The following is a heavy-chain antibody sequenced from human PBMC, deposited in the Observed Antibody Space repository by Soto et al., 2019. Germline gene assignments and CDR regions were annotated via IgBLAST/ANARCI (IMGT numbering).Heavy chain of an antibody. CDR1: GGSFSGYY. CDR2: INHSGSN. J-gene: IGHJ4*02. V-gene: IGHV4-34*01. Sequence: QVQLQQWGAGLLKPSETLSLTCAVYGGSFSGYYWSWIRQPPGKGLEWIGEINHSGSNNYNPSRKSRVTISVVTSKNQCSLKLSAVTAADTAVYYCARGGLRWTDYWGQGTLVTVSS. D-gene: IGHD4-17*01. CDR3: ARGGLRWTDY.